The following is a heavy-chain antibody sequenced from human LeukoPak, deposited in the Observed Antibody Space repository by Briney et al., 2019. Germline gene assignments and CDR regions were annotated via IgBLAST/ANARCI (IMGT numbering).Heavy chain of an antibody. V-gene: IGHV3-23*01. D-gene: IGHD6-13*01. CDR1: GFTFSSYA. CDR3: AKKPDSSSWYTHPPPHFDY. Sequence: PGGSLRLSCSASGFTFSSYAVSWVRQAPGKGLEWVSDISGGGGNTYYADTVKGRFTISRDNSKNTLYLNIHSLRAEDTAVYSCAKKPDSSSWYTHPPPHFDYWGQGTLVTVSS. CDR2: ISGGGGNT. J-gene: IGHJ4*02.